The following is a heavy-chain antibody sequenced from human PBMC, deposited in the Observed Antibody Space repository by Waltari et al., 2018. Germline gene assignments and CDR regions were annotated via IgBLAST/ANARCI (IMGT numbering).Heavy chain of an antibody. J-gene: IGHJ4*02. V-gene: IGHV6-1*01. CDR1: GDTVANANAA. D-gene: IGHD6-25*01. Sequence: QVQLLQSGPGLVKPSETLTLTCDISGDTVANANAAWNVIRQSPSRGLEWMGRTYYRSKWFSNYATSMSGLVSLSPDTSKNQFSLQLRSVTPEDTAVYFCVRGGSFCSGGTCYGYFDYWGQGLLVTVS. CDR3: VRGGSFCSGGTCYGYFDY. CDR2: TYYRSKWFS.